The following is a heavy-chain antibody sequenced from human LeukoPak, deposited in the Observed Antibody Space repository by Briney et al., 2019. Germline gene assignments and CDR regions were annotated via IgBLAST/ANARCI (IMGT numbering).Heavy chain of an antibody. CDR2: INHSGST. J-gene: IGHJ4*02. V-gene: IGHV4-34*01. CDR3: ARGSAYCGGDCYSEPLSLLDY. Sequence: SETLSLTCAVYGGSFSGYYWSWLRQPPGKGLEWIGEINHSGSTNYNPSLKSRVTISVDTSKNQFSLKLSSVTAADTAVYYCARGSAYCGGDCYSEPLSLLDYWGQGTLVTVSS. CDR1: GGSFSGYY. D-gene: IGHD2-21*02.